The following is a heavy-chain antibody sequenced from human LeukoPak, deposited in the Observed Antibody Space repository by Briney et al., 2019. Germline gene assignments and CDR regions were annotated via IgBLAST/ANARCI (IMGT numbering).Heavy chain of an antibody. Sequence: ASVKVSCKASGYTFTSYGTSWVRQAPGQGLEWMGWISAYNGNTNYAQKLQGRVTMTTDTSTSTAYMELRSLRSDDTAVYYCARDAYYYDSSGYQGGYYYYMDVWGKGTTVTVSS. V-gene: IGHV1-18*01. CDR2: ISAYNGNT. D-gene: IGHD3-22*01. J-gene: IGHJ6*03. CDR1: GYTFTSYG. CDR3: ARDAYYYDSSGYQGGYYYYMDV.